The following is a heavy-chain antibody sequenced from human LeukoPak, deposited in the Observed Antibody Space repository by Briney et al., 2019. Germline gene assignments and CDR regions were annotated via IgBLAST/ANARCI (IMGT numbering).Heavy chain of an antibody. D-gene: IGHD5-12*01. Sequence: GRSLRLSCTASGFNFGDYALSWVRQAPGKGLEWVGFIRSKAYGGTIEYAASVKGRFTISRDDSKSIAYLQMNSLKTEDTAVYYCTRYSGYWFNPWGQGPLVTVSS. CDR1: GFNFGDYA. J-gene: IGHJ5*02. CDR3: TRYSGYWFNP. CDR2: IRSKAYGGTI. V-gene: IGHV3-49*04.